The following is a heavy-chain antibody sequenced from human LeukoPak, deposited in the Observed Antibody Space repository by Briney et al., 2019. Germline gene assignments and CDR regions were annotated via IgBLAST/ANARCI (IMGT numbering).Heavy chain of an antibody. Sequence: GGSLRLSCAASGFTFSNAWMSWVLQAPGKGLEWVGRIKSKTDGGTTDYAAPVKGRFTISRDDSKNTLYLQMNSLKTEDTAVYYCTTDPAQYCSSTSCCTKKEDYWGQGTLVTVSS. V-gene: IGHV3-15*01. CDR1: GFTFSNAW. J-gene: IGHJ4*02. CDR2: IKSKTDGGTT. CDR3: TTDPAQYCSSTSCCTKKEDY. D-gene: IGHD2-2*01.